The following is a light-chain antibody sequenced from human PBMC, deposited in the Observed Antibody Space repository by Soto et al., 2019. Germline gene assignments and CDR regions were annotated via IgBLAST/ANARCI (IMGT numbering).Light chain of an antibody. Sequence: EIVMTQAPGTLSVSPGERATLSCRASQSVSSNVAWYQQKPGQAPRLLIYGASTRATGIPARFSGSGSGTEFTLTISSLQSEDFAVYYCQQYNNWPFFGGGTKVDIK. J-gene: IGKJ4*01. CDR1: QSVSSN. CDR2: GAS. V-gene: IGKV3-15*01. CDR3: QQYNNWPF.